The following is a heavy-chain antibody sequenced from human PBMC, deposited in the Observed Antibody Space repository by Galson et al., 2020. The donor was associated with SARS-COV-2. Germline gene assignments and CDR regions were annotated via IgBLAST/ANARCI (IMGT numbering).Heavy chain of an antibody. Sequence: ASVTVSCQASGYTFTGYYMHWVRQAPGQGLQWMGLINPNSGGTNYAQKFQGRVTMTRDTSMNTAYMDLSRLTSDDTAVYYCAVAGVYYYEGMDVWGQGTTVTVSS. D-gene: IGHD3-10*01. CDR1: GYTFTGYY. J-gene: IGHJ6*02. CDR3: AVAGVYYYEGMDV. V-gene: IGHV1-2*02. CDR2: INPNSGGT.